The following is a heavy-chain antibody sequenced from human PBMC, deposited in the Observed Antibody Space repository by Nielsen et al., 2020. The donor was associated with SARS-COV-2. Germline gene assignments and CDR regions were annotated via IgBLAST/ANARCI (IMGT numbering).Heavy chain of an antibody. D-gene: IGHD1-26*01. CDR1: GFTFSSYS. Sequence: SLKISCAASGFTFSSYSMHWVRQAPGKGLEWVAVISYDGSNKYYADSVKGRFTISRDNSKNTLYLQMNSLRAEDTAVYYCAKDGPRVNSGSYDYYYYMDVWGKGTTVTVSS. J-gene: IGHJ6*03. CDR3: AKDGPRVNSGSYDYYYYMDV. CDR2: ISYDGSNK. V-gene: IGHV3-30*18.